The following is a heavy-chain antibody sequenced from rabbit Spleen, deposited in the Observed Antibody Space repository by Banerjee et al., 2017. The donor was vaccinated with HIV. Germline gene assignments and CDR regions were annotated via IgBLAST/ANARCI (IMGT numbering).Heavy chain of an antibody. CDR3: ARLYPDSSDDYDL. CDR1: GFSFSGSF. Sequence: QSLEESGGDLVKPGASLTLSCTASGFSFSGSFMCWVRQAPGKGLEWIGCIYTGSDNTYYASWAKGRFTISKTSSTTVTLEMTSLTAADTATYFCARLYPDSSDDYDLWGQGTLVTVS. V-gene: IGHV1S40*01. D-gene: IGHD2-1*01. CDR2: IYTGSDNT. J-gene: IGHJ4*01.